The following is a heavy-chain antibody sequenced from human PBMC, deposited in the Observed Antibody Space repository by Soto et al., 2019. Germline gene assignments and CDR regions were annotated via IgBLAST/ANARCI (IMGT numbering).Heavy chain of an antibody. V-gene: IGHV4-30-2*01. J-gene: IGHJ4*02. CDR1: GGSVTIGGHS. CDR2: IYQSKSA. D-gene: IGHD3-10*01. CDR3: ARHYGSGTYPLDY. Sequence: SETLSLTCVVSGGSVTIGGHSWSWIRQAPGKGLEWVGSIYQSKSAYYNPSLRSRVAISVDRSNNQVSLRMTSVTAADTAIYYCARHYGSGTYPLDYWGRGTLVTVSS.